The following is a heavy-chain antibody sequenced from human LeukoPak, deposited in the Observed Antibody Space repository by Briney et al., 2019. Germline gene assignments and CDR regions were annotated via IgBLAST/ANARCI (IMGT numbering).Heavy chain of an antibody. CDR2: ISWNSGSI. D-gene: IGHD1-26*01. V-gene: IGHV3-9*01. J-gene: IGHJ3*02. CDR3: AKDIGSGEWELLRAFDI. CDR1: GFTFDDYA. Sequence: PGGSLRLSCAASGFTFDDYAMHWVRQAPGKGLQWVSGISWNSGSIGYGDSVKGRFTISRDNAKNSLYLQMNSLRAEDTALYYCAKDIGSGEWELLRAFDIRGQRTMVTVSS.